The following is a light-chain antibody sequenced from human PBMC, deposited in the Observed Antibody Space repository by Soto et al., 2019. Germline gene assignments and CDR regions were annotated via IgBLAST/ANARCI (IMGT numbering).Light chain of an antibody. CDR1: SSDVGGYNY. J-gene: IGLJ3*02. V-gene: IGLV2-14*01. Sequence: QSALTQPASVSGSPGQSITISCTGTSSDVGGYNYVSWYQQHPGKAPKLMIYDVSNRPSGVSNRFSGSKSGNTASLTISGLQAEDEADYYCSSYTSRSTSWVFGGGTKLTVL. CDR3: SSYTSRSTSWV. CDR2: DVS.